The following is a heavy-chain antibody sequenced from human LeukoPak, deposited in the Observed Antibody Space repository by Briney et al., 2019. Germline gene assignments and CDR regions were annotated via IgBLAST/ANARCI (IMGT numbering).Heavy chain of an antibody. J-gene: IGHJ6*02. V-gene: IGHV3-53*01. CDR3: ARAMVRGVNSYYYGMDV. Sequence: GGSLRLSCAASGFTVSSNHMSWVRQAPGKGLEWVSVIYSGGSTDYADSVKGRFTISRDNSKNTLYLQMNSLRAEDTAVYYCARAMVRGVNSYYYGMDVWGQGTTVTVSS. CDR1: GFTVSSNH. D-gene: IGHD3-10*01. CDR2: IYSGGST.